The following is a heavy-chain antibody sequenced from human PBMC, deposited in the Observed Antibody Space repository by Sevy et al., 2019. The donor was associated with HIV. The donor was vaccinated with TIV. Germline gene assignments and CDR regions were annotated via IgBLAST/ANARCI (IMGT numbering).Heavy chain of an antibody. Sequence: SQTFSLTCAISGDSVSSNSATWNWIRQSPSRGLEWLGRTYYRSKWYNDYAVSVKSRITINPDTSKNQFCLQLNSVTPEDTAVYYCARDQEYYDYVWGSYRYLDYWGQGTLVTVSS. CDR1: GDSVSSNSAT. CDR3: ARDQEYYDYVWGSYRYLDY. D-gene: IGHD3-16*02. J-gene: IGHJ4*02. CDR2: TYYRSKWYN. V-gene: IGHV6-1*01.